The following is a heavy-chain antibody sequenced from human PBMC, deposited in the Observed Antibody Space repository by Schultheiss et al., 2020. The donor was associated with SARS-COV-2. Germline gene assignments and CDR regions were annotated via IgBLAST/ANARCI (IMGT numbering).Heavy chain of an antibody. D-gene: IGHD6-13*01. V-gene: IGHV4-61*01. CDR2: SHYSGST. J-gene: IGHJ5*02. Sequence: SQTLSLTCTVSGGSVTSGSYYWSWIRQPPGKGLEWIGYSHYSGSTNHNPSLKSRVTISIDTSKNQFSLKLNSVTAADTAVYYCARHIADYDWFDPWGQGTLVTVSS. CDR3: ARHIADYDWFDP. CDR1: GGSVTSGSYY.